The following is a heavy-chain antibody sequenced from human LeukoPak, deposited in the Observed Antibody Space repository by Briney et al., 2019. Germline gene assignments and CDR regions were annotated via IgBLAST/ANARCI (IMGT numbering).Heavy chain of an antibody. D-gene: IGHD5-24*01. CDR1: GYTFTGNY. CDR3: ARDSSDGYNPIDY. Sequence: GASVKVSYKASGYTFTGNYMNWVRQAPGQGLEWVGWINPNSGDTSYAQKFQGRVTMTRDTSISTAYMELTRLRSDDTAVYYCARDSSDGYNPIDYWGQGTLVTVSS. V-gene: IGHV1-2*02. J-gene: IGHJ4*02. CDR2: INPNSGDT.